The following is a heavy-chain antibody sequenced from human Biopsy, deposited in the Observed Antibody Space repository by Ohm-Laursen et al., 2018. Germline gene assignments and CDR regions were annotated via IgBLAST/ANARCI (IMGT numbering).Heavy chain of an antibody. V-gene: IGHV1-24*01. CDR2: FAPENGKT. D-gene: IGHD1-1*01. J-gene: IGHJ4*02. Sequence: SVKVSCKVSGYTLTELSMHWVRQAPGRGLEWMGGFAPENGKTIYAQKFQGRVTMTEDTSTDTAYMELSSLRSEDKAVYYCAADINVWNVNYWGQGTQVTVSS. CDR1: GYTLTELS. CDR3: AADINVWNVNY.